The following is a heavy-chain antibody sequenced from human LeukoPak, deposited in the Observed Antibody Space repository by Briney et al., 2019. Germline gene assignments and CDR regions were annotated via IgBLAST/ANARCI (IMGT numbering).Heavy chain of an antibody. Sequence: GGSLRLSCAASGFTFSNYALSWVRRAPGKGLEWVSDISTSDYSTNYADSVKGRFSISRDNSKNTVYLQMNSLRAEDTSVYYCAKRAARSFDYWGQGTLVSVSS. J-gene: IGHJ4*02. V-gene: IGHV3-23*01. CDR2: ISTSDYST. D-gene: IGHD2-15*01. CDR1: GFTFSNYA. CDR3: AKRAARSFDY.